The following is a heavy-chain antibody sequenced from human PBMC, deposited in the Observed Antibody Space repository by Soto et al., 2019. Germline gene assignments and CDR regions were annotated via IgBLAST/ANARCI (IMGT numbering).Heavy chain of an antibody. V-gene: IGHV3-48*04. CDR2: ISSTSSAI. Sequence: DVQLVESGGGLVQPGGSLTLSCAASGFTFGSYSMNWVRQAPGKGLEWVSYISSTSSAIWYADSLKGRFIISRDNAENSLYLQMHSLRAEDTAEYFCARGWGCSSGSCYFTSWGQGTLVTVSS. CDR1: GFTFGSYS. J-gene: IGHJ5*02. CDR3: ARGWGCSSGSCYFTS. D-gene: IGHD2-15*01.